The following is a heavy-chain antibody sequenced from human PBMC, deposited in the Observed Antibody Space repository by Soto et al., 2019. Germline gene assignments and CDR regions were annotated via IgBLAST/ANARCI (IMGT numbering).Heavy chain of an antibody. CDR2: INHSGST. CDR3: ARVFNYYGSGSPDY. CDR1: GGSFSGYY. D-gene: IGHD3-10*01. J-gene: IGHJ4*02. V-gene: IGHV4-34*01. Sequence: QVQLQQWGAGLLKPSETLSLTCAVYGGSFSGYYWSWIRQPPGKGLEWIGEINHSGSTNYNPSLKSRVTISVDTSKNQFSLKLSSVTAADTAVYYCARVFNYYGSGSPDYWGQGTLLTVSS.